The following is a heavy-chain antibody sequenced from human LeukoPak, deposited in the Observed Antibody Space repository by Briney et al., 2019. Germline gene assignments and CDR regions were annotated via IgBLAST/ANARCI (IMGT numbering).Heavy chain of an antibody. CDR1: GGSISSSSYY. CDR2: IYYSGST. Sequence: SETLSLTCTVSGGSISSSSYYWGWIRQPPGKGLEWIGSIYYSGSTYYNPSLKSRVTISVDTSKNQFSLKLSSVTAADTAVYYCARHYSYGCYYYYYGMDVWGQGTTVTVFS. V-gene: IGHV4-39*01. D-gene: IGHD5-18*01. CDR3: ARHYSYGCYYYYYGMDV. J-gene: IGHJ6*02.